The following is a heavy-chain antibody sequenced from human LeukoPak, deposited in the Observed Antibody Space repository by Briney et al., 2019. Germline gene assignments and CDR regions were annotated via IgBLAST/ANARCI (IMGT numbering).Heavy chain of an antibody. D-gene: IGHD2-15*01. CDR1: GYTFTSYY. J-gene: IGHJ6*02. CDR3: ARDSHYSMDPYYYYGMDV. V-gene: IGHV1-46*01. Sequence: ASVKVSYKASGYTFTSYYMHWVRQAPGQGLEWMGIINPSGGSTSYAQKFQGRVTMTRDTSTSTVYMELSSLRSEDTAVYYCARDSHYSMDPYYYYGMDVWGQGTTVTVSS. CDR2: INPSGGST.